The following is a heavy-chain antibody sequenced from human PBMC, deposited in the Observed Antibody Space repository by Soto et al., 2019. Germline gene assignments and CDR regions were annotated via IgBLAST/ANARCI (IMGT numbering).Heavy chain of an antibody. J-gene: IGHJ4*02. D-gene: IGHD4-17*01. CDR1: GVSITTDNYF. CDR2: ISYSGRT. CDR3: ARRRASDYGGNHHPYYFDR. V-gene: IGHV4-39*01. Sequence: QLQLQESGPGLVKPSETLSLTCTVSGVSITTDNYFWVWIRQSPRRGLELIGSISYSGRTYDNPSIQSRVTISVDTSKNQFSLKMTSVTTADTAVYYCARRRASDYGGNHHPYYFDRWGQGTLVTVSS.